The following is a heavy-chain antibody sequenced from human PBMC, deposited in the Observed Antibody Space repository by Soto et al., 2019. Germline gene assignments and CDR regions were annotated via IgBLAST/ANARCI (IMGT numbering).Heavy chain of an antibody. V-gene: IGHV3-33*01. J-gene: IGHJ5*02. Sequence: RLSCAASGFTFSSYGMHWVRRAPGKGLEWVAVIWYDGSNKYYADSVKGRFTISRDNSKNTLYLQMNSLRAEDTAVYYCARDKDSSGSPLGPSWFDPWGQGTLVTVSS. CDR3: ARDKDSSGSPLGPSWFDP. D-gene: IGHD3-22*01. CDR1: GFTFSSYG. CDR2: IWYDGSNK.